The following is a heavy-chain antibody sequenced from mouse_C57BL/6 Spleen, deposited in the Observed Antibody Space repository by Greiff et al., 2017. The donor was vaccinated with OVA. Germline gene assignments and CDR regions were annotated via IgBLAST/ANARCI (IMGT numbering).Heavy chain of an antibody. J-gene: IGHJ1*03. Sequence: SAAAVDFSRYWMSWVRRAPGKGLEWIGEINPDSSTINYAPSLKDKFIISRDNAKNTLYLQMSKVRSEDTALYYCARPMGLDWYFDVWGTGTTVTVSS. CDR2: INPDSSTI. D-gene: IGHD4-1*01. CDR3: ARPMGLDWYFDV. CDR1: AVDFSRYW. V-gene: IGHV4-1*01.